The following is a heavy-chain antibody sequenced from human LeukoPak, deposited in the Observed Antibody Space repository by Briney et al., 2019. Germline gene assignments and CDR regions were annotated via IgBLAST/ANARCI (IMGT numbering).Heavy chain of an antibody. Sequence: GGSLRLSCAASGFTFSSYAMSWVRQAPGKGLEWVSAISGSGGSTYYADSVKGRFTISRDNSKNTLYLQMNSLRAEDAAVYYCAKRRGLELLYYYYMDVWGKGTTVTVSS. CDR1: GFTFSSYA. V-gene: IGHV3-23*01. D-gene: IGHD1-7*01. J-gene: IGHJ6*03. CDR2: ISGSGGST. CDR3: AKRRGLELLYYYYMDV.